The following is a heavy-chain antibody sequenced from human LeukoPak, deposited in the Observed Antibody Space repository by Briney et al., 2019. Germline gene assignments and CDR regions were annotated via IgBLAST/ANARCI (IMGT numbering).Heavy chain of an antibody. D-gene: IGHD1-26*01. Sequence: PSETLSLTCTVSGGSISSYYWSWIRQPPGKGLEWIGYIYYSGSTNYNPSLKSRVTISVDTSKNQFSLKLSSVTAADTAVYYCARGREVPGYFDYWGQGTLVTVSS. J-gene: IGHJ4*02. CDR2: IYYSGST. CDR1: GGSISSYY. V-gene: IGHV4-59*01. CDR3: ARGREVPGYFDY.